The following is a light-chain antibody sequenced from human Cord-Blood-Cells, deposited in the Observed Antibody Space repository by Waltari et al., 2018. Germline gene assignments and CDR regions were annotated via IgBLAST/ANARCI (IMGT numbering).Light chain of an antibody. Sequence: HSALTQPRSVSGSPGQSVTIPCTGTTSDVGGYNYVPWYQQHPGKAPKLMIYDVSKRPSGVPDRFSGSKSGNTASLTISGLQAEDEADYYCCSYAGSYTWVFGGGTKLTVL. J-gene: IGLJ3*02. CDR3: CSYAGSYTWV. V-gene: IGLV2-11*01. CDR1: TSDVGGYNY. CDR2: DVS.